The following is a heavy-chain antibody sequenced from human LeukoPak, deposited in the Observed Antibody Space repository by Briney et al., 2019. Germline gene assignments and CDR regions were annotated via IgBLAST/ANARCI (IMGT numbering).Heavy chain of an antibody. CDR1: GGSMSSHY. Sequence: SETLSLTCTVSGGSMSSHYWSWIRQPPGKGLEWIGYIYNNESTNYNPSLKSRVTMLVDTSKNQFSLKLSSVTAADTAVYYCARDYYDYVWGSYRYFDYWGQGTLVTVSS. D-gene: IGHD3-16*02. CDR2: IYNNEST. CDR3: ARDYYDYVWGSYRYFDY. V-gene: IGHV4-59*11. J-gene: IGHJ4*02.